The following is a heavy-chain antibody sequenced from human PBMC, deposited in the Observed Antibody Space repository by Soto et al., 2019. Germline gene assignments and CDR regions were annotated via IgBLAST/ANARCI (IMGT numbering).Heavy chain of an antibody. CDR3: ASDPPYYDSSCYYYAY. D-gene: IGHD3-22*01. Sequence: ASVKVSCNASGGTFSSYAISWVRQAPGQGLEWMGGIIPIFGTANYAQKFQGRVTITADKSTSTAYMELSSLRSEDTAVYYCASDPPYYDSSCYYYAYWGQGTLVTV. CDR1: GGTFSSYA. V-gene: IGHV1-69*06. CDR2: IIPIFGTA. J-gene: IGHJ4*02.